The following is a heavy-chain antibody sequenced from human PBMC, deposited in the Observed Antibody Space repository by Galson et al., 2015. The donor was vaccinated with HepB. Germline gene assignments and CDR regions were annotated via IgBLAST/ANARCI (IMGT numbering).Heavy chain of an antibody. CDR2: ISGSGGSS. Sequence: SLRHSCAASGFTFSRSAKNCFRQAPGKGLEWVSTISGSGGSSYYADSVKGRFTISRDNSKNTLYLQMNSLRAEDTAVYYCAKDSGTYYKSFDSWGQGTLVTVSS. D-gene: IGHD1-26*01. V-gene: IGHV3-23*01. J-gene: IGHJ4*02. CDR3: AKDSGTYYKSFDS. CDR1: GFTFSRSA.